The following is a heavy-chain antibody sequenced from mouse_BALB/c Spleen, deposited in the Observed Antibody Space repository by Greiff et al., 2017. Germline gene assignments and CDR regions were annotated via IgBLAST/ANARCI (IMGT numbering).Heavy chain of an antibody. CDR1: GYTFTSYW. D-gene: IGHD2-1*01. Sequence: QVQLQQPGAELVKPGASVKLSCKASGYTFTSYWMHWVKQRPGQGLEWIGEINPSNGRTNYNEKFKSKATLTVDKSSSTAYMQLSSLTSEDSAVYDCARWGYGNYVFAYWGQGTLVTVSA. CDR3: ARWGYGNYVFAY. J-gene: IGHJ3*01. V-gene: IGHV1S81*02. CDR2: INPSNGRT.